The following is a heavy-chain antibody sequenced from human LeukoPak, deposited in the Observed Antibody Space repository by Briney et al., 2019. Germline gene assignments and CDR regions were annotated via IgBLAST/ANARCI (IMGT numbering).Heavy chain of an antibody. V-gene: IGHV3-23*01. Sequence: GGSLRLSCAASGFTFSIYAMSWVRQTPGKGLEWVSSITSRDGTTYYADSVKGRFTISRDNSENTLYLQMNSLRAEDSSLYYCARDRPNYYGSDGHYYRRDGDYWGQGTLVTVSS. D-gene: IGHD3-22*01. CDR2: ITSRDGTT. CDR3: ARDRPNYYGSDGHYYRRDGDY. J-gene: IGHJ4*02. CDR1: GFTFSIYA.